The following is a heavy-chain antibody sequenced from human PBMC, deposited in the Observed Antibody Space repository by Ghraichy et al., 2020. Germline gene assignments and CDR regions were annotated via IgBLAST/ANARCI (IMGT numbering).Heavy chain of an antibody. CDR1: GGSISSYY. V-gene: IGHV4-59*01. J-gene: IGHJ6*02. CDR3: ARDKAAAAPDRSYYYYGMDV. D-gene: IGHD6-13*01. Sequence: SETLSLTCTVSGGSISSYYWSWIRQPPGKGLEWIGYIYYSGSTNYNPSLKSRVTISVDTSKNQFSLKLSSVTAADTAVYYCARDKAAAAPDRSYYYYGMDVWGQGTTVTVSS. CDR2: IYYSGST.